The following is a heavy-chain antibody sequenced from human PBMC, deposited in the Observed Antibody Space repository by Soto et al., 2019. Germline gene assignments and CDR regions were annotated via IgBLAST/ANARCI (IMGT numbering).Heavy chain of an antibody. CDR1: GYTFTSYG. CDR2: ISAYNGNK. J-gene: IGHJ6*02. D-gene: IGHD2-21*02. Sequence: GASVKASCKASGYTFTSYGISWVRQAPGQGLEWMGWISAYNGNKKYAQKLQGRVTMTTDTSTSTAYMELRSLRSDDTAVYYCARDLWGYCGTDCYPLDVWGQGTTVTVSS. V-gene: IGHV1-18*01. CDR3: ARDLWGYCGTDCYPLDV.